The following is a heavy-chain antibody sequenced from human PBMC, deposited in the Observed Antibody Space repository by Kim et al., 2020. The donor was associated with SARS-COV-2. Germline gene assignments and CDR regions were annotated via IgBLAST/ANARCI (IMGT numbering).Heavy chain of an antibody. CDR1: GDSVSSNSAA. CDR3: ARDRGGGSGWFRSKLYYFDY. Sequence: SQTLSLTCAISGDSVSSNSAAWNWIRQSPSRGLEWLGRTYYRSKWYNDYAVSVKSRITINPDTSKNQFSLQLNSVTPEDTAVYYCARDRGGGSGWFRSKLYYFDYWGQGTLVTVSS. D-gene: IGHD6-19*01. J-gene: IGHJ4*02. V-gene: IGHV6-1*01. CDR2: TYYRSKWYN.